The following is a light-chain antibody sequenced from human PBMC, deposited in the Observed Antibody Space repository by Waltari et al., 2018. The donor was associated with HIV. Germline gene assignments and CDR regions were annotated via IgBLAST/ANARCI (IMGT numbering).Light chain of an antibody. Sequence: SHELTQPPPVSVSPCTTASITCSGDYLGDKFASWYPQKPGQSPVLVISQDDKRPSGIPERFSGSNSGNTATLTITGTQAMDEADYYCQAWDSSTLLFGGGTKLTVL. CDR1: YLGDKF. CDR2: QDD. J-gene: IGLJ2*01. V-gene: IGLV3-1*01. CDR3: QAWDSSTLL.